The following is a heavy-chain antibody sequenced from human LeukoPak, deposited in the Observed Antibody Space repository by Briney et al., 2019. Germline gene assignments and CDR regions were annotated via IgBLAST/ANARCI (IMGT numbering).Heavy chain of an antibody. Sequence: GGSLRLSCAASGFTFSSYSMNWVRQAPGKGLEWVSSISSSSSYIYYADSVKGRFTISRDNAKNSLYLQMNSLRAEDTAVYYCARADSSGWLHLDYWGQGTLVTVSS. CDR3: ARADSSGWLHLDY. D-gene: IGHD6-19*01. CDR1: GFTFSSYS. V-gene: IGHV3-21*01. J-gene: IGHJ4*02. CDR2: ISSSSSYI.